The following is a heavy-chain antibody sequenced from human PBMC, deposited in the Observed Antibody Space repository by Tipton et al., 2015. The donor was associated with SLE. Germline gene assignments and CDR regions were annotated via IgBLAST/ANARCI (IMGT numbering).Heavy chain of an antibody. CDR2: MNPNNGDT. D-gene: IGHD3-10*01. CDR3: ARGSGTYYNDIDY. CDR1: GYTFTSYD. Sequence: QLVQSGPEVKKPGASVKVSCKASGYTFTSYDINWVRQATGQGLEWMGWMNPNNGDTDYAQKFQGRVTMTRNTSISTAYMELSILRSDDTAVYYCARGSGTYYNDIDYWGQGTLVTVSS. V-gene: IGHV1-8*01. J-gene: IGHJ4*02.